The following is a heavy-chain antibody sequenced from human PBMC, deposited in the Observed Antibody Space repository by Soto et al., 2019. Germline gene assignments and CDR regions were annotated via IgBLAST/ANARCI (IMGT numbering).Heavy chain of an antibody. CDR2: IKSKTDGGTT. CDR3: TTGDYYGSGYYYYMDV. D-gene: IGHD3-10*01. Sequence: GGSLRLSCAASGFTFSNAWMSCVRQAPGKGSEWVGRIKSKTDGGTTDYAAPVKGRFTISRDDSKNTLYLQMNSLKTEDTAVYYCTTGDYYGSGYYYYMDVWGKGTTVTVSS. J-gene: IGHJ6*03. CDR1: GFTFSNAW. V-gene: IGHV3-15*01.